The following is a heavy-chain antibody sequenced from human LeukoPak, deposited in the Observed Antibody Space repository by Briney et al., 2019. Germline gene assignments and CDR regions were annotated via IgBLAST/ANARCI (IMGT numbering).Heavy chain of an antibody. J-gene: IGHJ4*02. D-gene: IGHD3-3*01. CDR3: AKQGYYDFWSGHYFDY. CDR2: ISGSSGTT. Sequence: GGSLRLSCVASGFTFSSYWMHWVRQDPGKGLVWVSGISGSSGTTVYADSVKGRFNISRDNSKNTLYLQMTSLRAEDTAVYYCAKQGYYDFWSGHYFDYWGQGTLVTVSS. V-gene: IGHV3-23*01. CDR1: GFTFSSYW.